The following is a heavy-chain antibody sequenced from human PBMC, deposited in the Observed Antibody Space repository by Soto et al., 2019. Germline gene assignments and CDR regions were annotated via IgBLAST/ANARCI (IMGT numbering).Heavy chain of an antibody. Sequence: SETLSLTCTVSGGSISNYYWNWIRQSPGKGLEWIGYIYSSGSTHYNPSLQNRVTISIDTSKNQVSLKVNSVTAADTAVYYCARDQITGLFDYWGQGTLVTVSS. D-gene: IGHD2-8*02. V-gene: IGHV4-59*01. CDR3: ARDQITGLFDY. CDR1: GGSISNYY. J-gene: IGHJ4*02. CDR2: IYSSGST.